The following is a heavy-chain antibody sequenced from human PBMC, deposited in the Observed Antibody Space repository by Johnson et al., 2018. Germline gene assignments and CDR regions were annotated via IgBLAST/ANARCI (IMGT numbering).Heavy chain of an antibody. V-gene: IGHV3-73*01. CDR2: IRSKANSYAT. D-gene: IGHD1-26*01. CDR3: TRREGATSFEVDY. Sequence: VQLVQSGGGLVQPGGSLKLSCAASGFTLSGSAIHWVRQASGKWLEWVGRIRSKANSYATAYAASVKGRFTISRDDSKNTAYLQMNSLKIEDTAVYYCTRREGATSFEVDYWGQGALVTVSS. CDR1: GFTLSGSA. J-gene: IGHJ4*02.